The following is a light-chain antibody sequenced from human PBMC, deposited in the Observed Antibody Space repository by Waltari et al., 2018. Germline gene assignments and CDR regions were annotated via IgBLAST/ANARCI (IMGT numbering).Light chain of an antibody. J-gene: IGLJ3*02. CDR1: SNDIGGYNY. CDR2: DGT. CDR3: SSYTGRSTCV. Sequence: QSALTQPASVSGSPGQSITISCTGTSNDIGGYNYVSWYQKHVDKATKLMIYDGTKRPSGVAHRFAGSKAGNTAFRTSSGLQAEDDAYYCCSSYTGRSTCVFGGGTKLTVL. V-gene: IGLV2-14*01.